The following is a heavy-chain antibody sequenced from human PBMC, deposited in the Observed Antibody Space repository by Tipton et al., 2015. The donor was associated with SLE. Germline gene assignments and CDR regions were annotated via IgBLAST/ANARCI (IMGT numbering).Heavy chain of an antibody. Sequence: SLRLSCTPSGVTFSSYWVHWVRQAPGQGLVWVSRIKSDGGDSAYAASVRGRFVISRDNADNTVYLQMSSLQAEDTAVYYCATESDFWGGHYSGMDVWGQGTTVTVSS. D-gene: IGHD3-3*01. CDR1: GVTFSSYW. CDR3: ATESDFWGGHYSGMDV. CDR2: IKSDGGDS. J-gene: IGHJ6*02. V-gene: IGHV3-74*03.